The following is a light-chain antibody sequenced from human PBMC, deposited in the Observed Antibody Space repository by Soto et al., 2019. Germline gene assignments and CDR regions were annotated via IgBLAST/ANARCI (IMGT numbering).Light chain of an antibody. J-gene: IGKJ2*01. CDR1: QSVSST. Sequence: EIVMTQSPATLSVSPGERATLSCRASQSVSSTLVWYQQKPGQAPRRLIYGASTRATGIPARFSGSGSGTEFTLTISSLQSEDFAVSYCQQYHNWPPFTFGQGTKLEIK. CDR2: GAS. V-gene: IGKV3-15*01. CDR3: QQYHNWPPFT.